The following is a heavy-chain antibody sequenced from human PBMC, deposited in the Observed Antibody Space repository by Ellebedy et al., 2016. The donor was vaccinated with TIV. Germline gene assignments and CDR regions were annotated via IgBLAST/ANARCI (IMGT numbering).Heavy chain of an antibody. Sequence: MPSETLSLTCTVSGGSISSSSYYWGWIRQPPGKGLEWIGSIYYSGNAYYNPSLKSRVTISLDTSKNQFSLKLASVTATDSAVYYCARRTSSGWNKDWGQGTLVTVSS. D-gene: IGHD6-19*01. CDR3: ARRTSSGWNKD. J-gene: IGHJ4*02. V-gene: IGHV4-39*07. CDR2: IYYSGNA. CDR1: GGSISSSSYY.